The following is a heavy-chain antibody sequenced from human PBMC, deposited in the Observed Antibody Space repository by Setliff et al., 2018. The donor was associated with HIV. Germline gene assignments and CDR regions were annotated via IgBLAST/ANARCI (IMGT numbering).Heavy chain of an antibody. J-gene: IGHJ4*02. V-gene: IGHV3-74*01. CDR1: GFPVFSNY. CDR2: INSDGSST. CDR3: ARAPYSSSSYFDY. D-gene: IGHD6-6*01. Sequence: PGGSLRLSCAASGFPVFSNYMSWVRQAPGKGLVWVSRINSDGSSTSYADSVKGRFTISRDNAKNTLYLQMNSLRAEDTAVYYCARAPYSSSSYFDYWGQGTLVTVSS.